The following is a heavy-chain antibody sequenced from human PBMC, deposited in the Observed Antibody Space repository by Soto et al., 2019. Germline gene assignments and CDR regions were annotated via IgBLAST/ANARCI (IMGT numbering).Heavy chain of an antibody. Sequence: PSGSLALTSTVSGGSMKSGEDDGRWNRQHPGKGLEWIGKIYYSGSTYYNPSLKSRITISVDTSKNQFSLKLSSVTAADTAVYYCARHEAPSGWYFDYWGQGTLVTVSS. J-gene: IGHJ4*02. V-gene: IGHV4-30-4*01. CDR3: ARHEAPSGWYFDY. CDR2: IYYSGST. D-gene: IGHD6-19*01. CDR1: GGSMKSGEDD.